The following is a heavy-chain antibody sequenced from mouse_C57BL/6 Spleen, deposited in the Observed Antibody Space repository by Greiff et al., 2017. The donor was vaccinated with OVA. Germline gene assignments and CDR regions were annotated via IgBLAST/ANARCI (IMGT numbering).Heavy chain of an antibody. D-gene: IGHD1-1*01. V-gene: IGHV1-76*01. CDR2: IYPGSGNT. CDR3: AIEGVYGSGDY. Sequence: QVQLQQSGAELVRPGASVKLSCKASGYTFTDYYINWVKQRPGQGLEWIARIYPGSGNTYYNEKFKGKATLTAEKSSSTAYMQLSSLTSEDSAVYFCAIEGVYGSGDYWGQGTTLTVSS. J-gene: IGHJ2*01. CDR1: GYTFTDYY.